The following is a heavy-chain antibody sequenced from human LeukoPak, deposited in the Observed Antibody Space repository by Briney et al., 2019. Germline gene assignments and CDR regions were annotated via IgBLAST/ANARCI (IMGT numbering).Heavy chain of an antibody. J-gene: IGHJ3*02. D-gene: IGHD2-2*01. CDR3: ARYLPAVDAFDI. Sequence: GASVKVSCKASGGTFSSYAISWVRQAPGQGLEWMGGIIPIFGTANYAQKFQGRVTITTDESTSTAYMELSSLRSEDTAVYYCARYLPAVDAFDIWGQGTMVTVPS. CDR2: IIPIFGTA. V-gene: IGHV1-69*05. CDR1: GGTFSSYA.